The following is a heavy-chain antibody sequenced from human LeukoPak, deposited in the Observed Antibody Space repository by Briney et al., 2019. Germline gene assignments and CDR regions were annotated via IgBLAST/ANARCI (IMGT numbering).Heavy chain of an antibody. CDR3: ARCRTNYYDSSGYFDY. D-gene: IGHD3-22*01. CDR2: IYYSGST. Sequence: SETLSLTCTVSGGSISSYYWSWIRQPPGKGLEWIGYIYYSGSTNYDPSLKSRVTISVDTSKNQFSLKLSSVTAADTAVYYCARCRTNYYDSSGYFDYWGQGTLVTVSS. J-gene: IGHJ4*02. V-gene: IGHV4-59*08. CDR1: GGSISSYY.